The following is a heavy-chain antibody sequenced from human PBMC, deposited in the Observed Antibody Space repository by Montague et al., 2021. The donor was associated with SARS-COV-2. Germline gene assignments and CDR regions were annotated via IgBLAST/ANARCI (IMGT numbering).Heavy chain of an antibody. V-gene: IGHV4-39*01. CDR3: ARHVHPCGGNCRIWYFDL. D-gene: IGHD4-23*01. Sequence: SETLSLTCTVSGGSISSNLFYWGWIRQPPGKALEWIGDISYTGSTYYNPSLKSRVTVAVDTSTNQFSLRLSSLTAADTAMYYCARHVHPCGGNCRIWYFDLWGRGSLVTVSS. J-gene: IGHJ2*01. CDR2: ISYTGST. CDR1: GGSISSNLFY.